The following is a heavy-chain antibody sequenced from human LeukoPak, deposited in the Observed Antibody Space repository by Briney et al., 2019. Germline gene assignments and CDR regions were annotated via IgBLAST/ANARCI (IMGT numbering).Heavy chain of an antibody. D-gene: IGHD1-26*01. CDR2: IYYSGST. CDR3: ARLASGSYGPLTPFDY. Sequence: SETLSLTCTVSGVSISSHYWSWIRQPPGKGLEWIGDIYYSGSTNYNPSLKSRVTISVDTSKSQFSLRLSSVTAADTAVYYSARLASGSYGPLTPFDYWGQGTLVTVSS. CDR1: GVSISSHY. J-gene: IGHJ4*02. V-gene: IGHV4-59*08.